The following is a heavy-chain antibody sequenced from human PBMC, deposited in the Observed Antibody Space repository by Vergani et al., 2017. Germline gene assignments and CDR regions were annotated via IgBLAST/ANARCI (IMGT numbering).Heavy chain of an antibody. CDR2: TSYDGSKK. V-gene: IGHV3-30-3*01. Sequence: VQLVESGGGVVQPGRSLRLSCAASGFTFSTYAMHWVRQAPGKGLEWVAVTSYDGSKKYYGDSVKGRFTISRDNSKNTLYLQMNSLRAEDTAVYYCASLVGATTDYWGQGTLVTVSS. CDR3: ASLVGATTDY. D-gene: IGHD1-26*01. CDR1: GFTFSTYA. J-gene: IGHJ4*02.